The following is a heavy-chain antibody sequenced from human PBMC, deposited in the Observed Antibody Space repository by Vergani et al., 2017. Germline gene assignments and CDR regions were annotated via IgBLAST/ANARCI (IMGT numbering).Heavy chain of an antibody. CDR3: ANIKRWLQWGDFDY. J-gene: IGHJ4*02. CDR1: GFTFSSYA. D-gene: IGHD5-24*01. Sequence: EVQLLESGGGLVQPGGSLRLSCAASGFTFSSYAMSWVRQAPGKGLEWVSAISGSVGSTYYADSVKGRFTISRDNSKNTLYLQMNSLRAEDTAVYYCANIKRWLQWGDFDYWGQGTLVTVSS. V-gene: IGHV3-23*01. CDR2: ISGSVGST.